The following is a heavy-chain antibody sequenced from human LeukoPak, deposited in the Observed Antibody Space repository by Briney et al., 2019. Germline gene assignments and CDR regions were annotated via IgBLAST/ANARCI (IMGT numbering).Heavy chain of an antibody. CDR1: GYTFDNYD. D-gene: IGHD3-3*01. CDR3: ARGAPVAIFGQGYDEYFEY. J-gene: IGHJ4*02. V-gene: IGHV1-8*01. Sequence: APVTGSCKTSGYTFDNYDINWVRQAAGQGLEWMGWMNPDSGNTGYAHKFQGRVTMARNTSMTTAYLELTGLTSGDTAIYYCARGAPVAIFGQGYDEYFEYWGQGTVVIVSS. CDR2: MNPDSGNT.